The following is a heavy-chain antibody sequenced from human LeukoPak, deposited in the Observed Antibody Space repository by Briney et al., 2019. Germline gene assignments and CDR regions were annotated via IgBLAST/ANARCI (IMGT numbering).Heavy chain of an antibody. CDR2: INAGNGNT. CDR3: ARGDSSSWWHYYYGMDV. J-gene: IGHJ6*02. D-gene: IGHD6-13*01. V-gene: IGHV1-3*01. CDR1: GYTFTSYA. Sequence: ASVKVSCKASGYTFTSYAMHWVRQAPGQRLEWMGWINAGNGNTKYSQKFQGRVTITRDTSASTAYMELSSLRSEDTAVYYCARGDSSSWWHYYYGMDVWGQGTTVTVSS.